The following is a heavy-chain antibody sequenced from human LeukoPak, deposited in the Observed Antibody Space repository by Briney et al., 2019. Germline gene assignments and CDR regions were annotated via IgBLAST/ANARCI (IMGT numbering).Heavy chain of an antibody. V-gene: IGHV3-7*01. CDR2: IKQDGSEK. D-gene: IGHD3-10*01. CDR3: ARPLPYGSGSSYYFDY. Sequence: GGSLRLSCAASGFTFSSYWMSWVRQAPGKGLEWVANIKQDGSEKYYVDSVKGRFTISRDNAKNSLYLQMNSLRAEDTAVYYCARPLPYGSGSSYYFDYWGQGTLVTVSS. J-gene: IGHJ4*02. CDR1: GFTFSSYW.